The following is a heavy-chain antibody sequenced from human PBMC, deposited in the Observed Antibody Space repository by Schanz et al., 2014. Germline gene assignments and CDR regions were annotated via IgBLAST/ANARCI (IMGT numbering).Heavy chain of an antibody. CDR2: LWHDGSKK. CDR1: GFTFSSYD. Sequence: VQLLESGGGVVQPGRSLRLSCVASGFTFSSYDVFWVRQAPGKGLEWVAILWHDGSKKYYADSVKGRFTVSRDNSKNTLFLQMNSLRADDTAVYYCARGGPAYYFDDWGQGTLVTVSS. V-gene: IGHV3-33*01. J-gene: IGHJ4*02. CDR3: ARGGPAYYFDD.